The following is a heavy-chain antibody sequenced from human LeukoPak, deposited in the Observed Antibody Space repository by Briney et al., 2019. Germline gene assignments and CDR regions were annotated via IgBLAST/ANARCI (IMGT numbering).Heavy chain of an antibody. V-gene: IGHV1-8*03. CDR3: ATGIAAAGFSWFDS. CDR2: MNPNSGNT. D-gene: IGHD6-13*01. Sequence: ASVKVSCKASGYTCTSYDINWVRQATGQGLEWMGWMNPNSGNTGYAQKFQGRVTITTNTSISTAYMELSSLRSEDTAVYDCATGIAAAGFSWFDSWGQGTLVTVSS. J-gene: IGHJ5*01. CDR1: GYTCTSYD.